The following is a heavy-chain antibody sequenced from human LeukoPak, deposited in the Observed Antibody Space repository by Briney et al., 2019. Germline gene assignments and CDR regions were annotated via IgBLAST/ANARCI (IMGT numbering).Heavy chain of an antibody. Sequence: GGSLRPSCAASGFTFSSYGMHWVRQAPGKGLEWVAVIWYDGSNKYYADSVKGRFTISRDNSKNTLYLQMNSLRAEDTAVYYCAKGSEYSSSVFDYWGQGTLVTVSS. CDR2: IWYDGSNK. D-gene: IGHD6-6*01. CDR1: GFTFSSYG. J-gene: IGHJ4*02. CDR3: AKGSEYSSSVFDY. V-gene: IGHV3-33*06.